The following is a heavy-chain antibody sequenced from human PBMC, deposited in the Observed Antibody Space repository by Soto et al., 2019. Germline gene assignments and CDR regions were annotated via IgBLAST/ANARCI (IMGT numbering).Heavy chain of an antibody. CDR2: IRKKVNGYTT. V-gene: IGHV3-72*01. J-gene: IGHJ4*02. Sequence: ESGGGLVQPGGSLRLSCAASGFTFSDYYMDWVRQAPGKGLEWVGRIRKKVNGYTTEYAASVKGRFTISRDDSKNSLYLQMNSLETEDTAVYYCATSGSYRPCNYWGQGTLVTVSS. CDR3: ATSGSYRPCNY. CDR1: GFTFSDYY. D-gene: IGHD3-10*01.